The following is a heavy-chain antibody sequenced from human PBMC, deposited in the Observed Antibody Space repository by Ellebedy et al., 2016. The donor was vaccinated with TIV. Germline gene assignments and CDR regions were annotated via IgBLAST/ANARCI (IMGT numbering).Heavy chain of an antibody. V-gene: IGHV3-23*01. J-gene: IGHJ4*02. CDR2: ISGSGDST. Sequence: GGSLRLSXAASGFTLITYAMSWVRQAPGKGLEWVSTISGSGDSTYYADSVKGRFTISRDNSKNTLYLQMNSLRAEDTAVYYCARGGDYFDFWGQGTLVTVSS. D-gene: IGHD4-17*01. CDR3: ARGGDYFDF. CDR1: GFTLITYA.